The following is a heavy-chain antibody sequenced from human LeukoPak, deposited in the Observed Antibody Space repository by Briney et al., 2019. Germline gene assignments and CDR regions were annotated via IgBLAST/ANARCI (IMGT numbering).Heavy chain of an antibody. Sequence: GGSLRLSCAASGFTFSSYSMNWVGQAPGKGLEWVSSISDSSSYIYYADSVRGRFTISRDNATNSLYLQMNSLRAEATAMYYCARAHLSGSYFHPHFLDYWGQGTLVTVSS. V-gene: IGHV3-21*04. CDR1: GFTFSSYS. CDR2: ISDSSSYI. D-gene: IGHD1-26*01. CDR3: ARAHLSGSYFHPHFLDY. J-gene: IGHJ4*02.